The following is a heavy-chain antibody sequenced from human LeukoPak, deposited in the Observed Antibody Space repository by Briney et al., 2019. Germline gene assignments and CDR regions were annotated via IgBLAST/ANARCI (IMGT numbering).Heavy chain of an antibody. V-gene: IGHV3-23*01. CDR1: GFTFSSYS. CDR2: ISGSGGST. J-gene: IGHJ4*02. D-gene: IGHD6-13*01. CDR3: AKGSSSSWANFDY. Sequence: PGGSLRLSCAASGFTFSSYSMNWVRQAPGKGLEWVSAISGSGGSTYYADSVKGRFTISRDNSKNTLYLQMNSLRAEDTAVYYCAKGSSSSWANFDYWGQGTLVTVSS.